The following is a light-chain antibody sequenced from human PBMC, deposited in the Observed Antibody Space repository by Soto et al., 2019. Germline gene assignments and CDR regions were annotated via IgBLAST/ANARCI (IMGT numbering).Light chain of an antibody. CDR2: DVS. Sequence: QSALPQPASVSGSPGQSITISCTGTSSDVGGYNYVSWYQQHPGKAPKLMIYDVSNWPSGVSNRFSGSKSGNTASLTISGLQAEDEADYYCSSYTSSSTLVVFGGGTKLTVL. V-gene: IGLV2-14*01. CDR3: SSYTSSSTLVV. CDR1: SSDVGGYNY. J-gene: IGLJ2*01.